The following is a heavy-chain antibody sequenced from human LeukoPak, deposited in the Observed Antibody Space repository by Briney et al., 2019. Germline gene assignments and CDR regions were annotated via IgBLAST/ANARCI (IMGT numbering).Heavy chain of an antibody. CDR1: GFTFSGAW. D-gene: IGHD7-27*01. CDR2: IREDGTEK. CDR3: ARHVGISF. Sequence: GGSLRLSCTASGFTFSGAWMTWLRQAPGKGREWVANIREDGTEKNHVDYVKSRFTISRDNAKNSLFLQMSNLRDDDTAIYYCARHVGISFWGQGTLVTVSS. V-gene: IGHV3-7*01. J-gene: IGHJ4*02.